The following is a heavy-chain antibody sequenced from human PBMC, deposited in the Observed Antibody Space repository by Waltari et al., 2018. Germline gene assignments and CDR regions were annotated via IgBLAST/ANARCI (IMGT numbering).Heavy chain of an antibody. J-gene: IGHJ6*03. D-gene: IGHD3-10*01. CDR2: IYYSGST. CDR3: ARVGGYYYYMDV. CDR1: GGSISSHY. Sequence: QVQLQESGPGLVKPSETLSLTCTVSGGSISSHYWSWIRQPPGKGLEWIGYIYYSGSTNYNPSRKSRVTISVDTSKNQFSLKLSSVTAADTAVYYCARVGGYYYYMDVWGKGTTVTVSS. V-gene: IGHV4-59*11.